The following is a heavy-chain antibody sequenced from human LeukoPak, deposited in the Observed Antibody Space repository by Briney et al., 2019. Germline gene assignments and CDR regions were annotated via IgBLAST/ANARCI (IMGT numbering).Heavy chain of an antibody. J-gene: IGHJ4*02. D-gene: IGHD2-15*01. Sequence: SVKVSCKASGGTFSSYAISWVRQAPGQGLEWMGGIIPTFGTANYAQKFQGRVTITADESTSTAYMELSSLRSEDTAVYYCARVGPGGSCPGDWGQGTLVTVSS. CDR3: ARVGPGGSCPGD. CDR2: IIPTFGTA. V-gene: IGHV1-69*13. CDR1: GGTFSSYA.